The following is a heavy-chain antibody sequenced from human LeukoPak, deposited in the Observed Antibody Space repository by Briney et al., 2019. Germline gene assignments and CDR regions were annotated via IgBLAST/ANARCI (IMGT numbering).Heavy chain of an antibody. CDR3: VVTTRSYPFDY. V-gene: IGHV3-7*01. D-gene: IGHD4-23*01. J-gene: IGHJ4*02. CDR1: GFTFSSNR. Sequence: GGSLRLSCAASGFTFSSNRMCWVRQDPGKGLEWVANINQGGSVKNYVDSVKGRFTISRDNAKNSLYLQMNSLRAEDTAVYYCVVTTRSYPFDYWGQGTLVTVSS. CDR2: INQGGSVK.